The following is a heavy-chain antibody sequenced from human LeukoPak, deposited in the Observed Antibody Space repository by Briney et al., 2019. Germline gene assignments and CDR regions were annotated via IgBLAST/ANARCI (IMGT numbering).Heavy chain of an antibody. CDR3: AKHLAVTGRSFYYYGMDV. Sequence: GGSLRLSCAASGFTFGSYAMTWVRQAQGKGLEWVSSISGGGVTTYYADSVKGRFSISRDNSKNTLYLQMNSLRAEDTAVYYCAKHLAVTGRSFYYYGMDVWGQGTTVTVSS. CDR2: ISGGGVTT. D-gene: IGHD2-21*02. V-gene: IGHV3-23*01. CDR1: GFTFGSYA. J-gene: IGHJ6*02.